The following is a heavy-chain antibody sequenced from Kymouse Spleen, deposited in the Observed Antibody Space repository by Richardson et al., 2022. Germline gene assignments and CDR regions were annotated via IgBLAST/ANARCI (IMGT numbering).Heavy chain of an antibody. CDR3: TTTYYYGSGSYYNGMDV. CDR2: IKSKTDGGTT. D-gene: IGHD3-10*01. V-gene: IGHV3-15*01. CDR1: GFTFSNAW. Sequence: EVQLVESGGGLVKPGGSLRLSCAASGFTFSNAWMSWVRQAPGKGLEWVGRIKSKTDGGTTDYAAPVKGRFTISRDDSKNTLYLQMNSLKTEDTAVYYCTTTYYYGSGSYYNGMDVWGQGTTVTVSS. J-gene: IGHJ6*02.